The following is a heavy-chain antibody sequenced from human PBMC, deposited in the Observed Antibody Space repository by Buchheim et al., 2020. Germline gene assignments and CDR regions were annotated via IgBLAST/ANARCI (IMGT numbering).Heavy chain of an antibody. Sequence: QVQLVQSGAEVKKPGASLKVSCKASGYTFTGYYMHWVRQAPGQGLEWMGWMNPNSGNTCYAQKFQGRVTMTRNTSISTAYMELSSLRSEDTAVYYCARGVGRYYYDSSGYYFDLWGRGTL. CDR3: ARGVGRYYYDSSGYYFDL. J-gene: IGHJ2*01. CDR2: MNPNSGNT. CDR1: GYTFTGYY. D-gene: IGHD3-22*01. V-gene: IGHV1-8*02.